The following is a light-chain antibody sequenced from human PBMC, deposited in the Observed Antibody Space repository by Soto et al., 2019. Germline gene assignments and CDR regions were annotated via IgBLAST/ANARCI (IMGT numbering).Light chain of an antibody. CDR1: QGIDNY. CDR2: ATS. Sequence: DIQMTQSPSSLSASVGDRVTITCRASQGIDNYLAWYQQRPGKVPKVVIYATSFLQSGVSSRFSGSGSGTEFTLTIISLQAEEVATYYCQQPSSYTSTFGRGTKVDIK. CDR3: QQPSSYTST. J-gene: IGKJ4*01. V-gene: IGKV1-9*01.